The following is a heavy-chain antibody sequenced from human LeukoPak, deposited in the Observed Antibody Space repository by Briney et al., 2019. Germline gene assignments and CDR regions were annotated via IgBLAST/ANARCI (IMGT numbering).Heavy chain of an antibody. V-gene: IGHV3-30*02. Sequence: GGSLTLSCAASGFTFSSYGMHWVRQAPGKGLEWVAFIRYDGSNKYYADFVKGRFTISRDNFKNTLYLQMNSLRAEDTAVYYCAKDPQRAVSPSYYYMDVWGKGTTVTVSS. CDR3: AKDPQRAVSPSYYYMDV. J-gene: IGHJ6*03. CDR1: GFTFSSYG. CDR2: IRYDGSNK. D-gene: IGHD6-19*01.